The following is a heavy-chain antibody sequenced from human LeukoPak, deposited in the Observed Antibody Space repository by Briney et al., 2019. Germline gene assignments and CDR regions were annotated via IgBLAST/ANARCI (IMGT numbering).Heavy chain of an antibody. CDR2: IKQDGSEK. D-gene: IGHD6-13*01. Sequence: PGGSLRLSCAASGFTFSSYWMSWVRQAPGKGLEWVANIKQDGSEKYYVDSVKGRFTIFRDNAKNSLYLQMNSLRAEDTAVYYCARERTVSSSWIYYYYYYMDVWGKGTTVTISS. J-gene: IGHJ6*03. CDR1: GFTFSSYW. V-gene: IGHV3-7*01. CDR3: ARERTVSSSWIYYYYYYMDV.